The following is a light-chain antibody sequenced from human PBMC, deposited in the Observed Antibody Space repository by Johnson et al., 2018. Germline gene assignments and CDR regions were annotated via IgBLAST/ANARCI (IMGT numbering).Light chain of an antibody. CDR2: ENN. J-gene: IGLJ1*01. V-gene: IGLV1-51*02. CDR1: SSNIGNNY. Sequence: QSVLTQPPSVSAAPGQKVTISCSGSSSNIGNNYVSWYQQLPGTAPKLLIYENNKRPSGIPDRFSGSKSGTSATMGITGLQTGDEAVYYCGTWDSSLRAGNVFGTGTKVTVL. CDR3: GTWDSSLRAGNV.